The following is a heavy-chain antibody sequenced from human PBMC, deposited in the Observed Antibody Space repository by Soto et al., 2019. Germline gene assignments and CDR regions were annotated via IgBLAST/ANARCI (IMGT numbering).Heavy chain of an antibody. V-gene: IGHV1-69*13. CDR1: GGTFSSYA. CDR3: ARARKGGEPPCDY. CDR2: IIPIFGTA. J-gene: IGHJ4*02. Sequence: SSVKVSCTASGGTFSSYAISWVLQAPGQGLEWMGGIIPIFGTANYAQKFQGRGTITADESTSTAYVELSSLRSEDTAVYYCARARKGGEPPCDYWGQGTLVTVSS. D-gene: IGHD1-26*01.